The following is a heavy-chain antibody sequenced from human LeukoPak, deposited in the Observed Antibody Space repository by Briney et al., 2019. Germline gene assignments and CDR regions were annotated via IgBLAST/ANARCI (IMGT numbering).Heavy chain of an antibody. D-gene: IGHD3-3*01. CDR3: ARAGGFYRPLHY. CDR2: VHLDGRT. Sequence: SGTLSLTFAVSGGSVSATNWCTWFRQPPGKGLEWIGEVHLDGRTNYNPSLTGRLTMSVDLYENHISLKPTSVTAADTAVYYCARAGGFYRPLHYSGQGTLVTVSS. J-gene: IGHJ4*02. CDR1: GGSVSATNW. V-gene: IGHV4-4*02.